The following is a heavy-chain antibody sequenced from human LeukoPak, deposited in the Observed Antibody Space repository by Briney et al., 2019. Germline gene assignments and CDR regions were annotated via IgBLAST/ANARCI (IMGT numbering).Heavy chain of an antibody. J-gene: IGHJ4*02. Sequence: GGSLRLSCAASGFTFSSYWMSWVRQAPGKGLEWVANIKQDGSEKYYVDSVKGRFTISRDNAKKSLYLQMNSLRAEDTAVYYCARDIDSYALGLDYWDQGTLVTVSS. V-gene: IGHV3-7*03. CDR3: ARDIDSYALGLDY. CDR1: GFTFSSYW. D-gene: IGHD5-18*01. CDR2: IKQDGSEK.